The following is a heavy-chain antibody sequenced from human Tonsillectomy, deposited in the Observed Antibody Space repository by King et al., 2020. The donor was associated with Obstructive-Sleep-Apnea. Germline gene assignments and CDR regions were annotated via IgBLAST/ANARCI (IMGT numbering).Heavy chain of an antibody. D-gene: IGHD2-15*01. CDR3: AKSRTRYLDY. J-gene: IGHJ4*02. V-gene: IGHV3-48*04. CDR2: ISDFISTT. CDR1: GFTFSTYN. Sequence: VQLVESGGGLVQPGGSLRLSCAASGFTFSTYNMIWVRQVPGRGLEWVAYISDFISTTSYADSVKGRFTISRDNAKKSLYLQLNSLRAEDTALYYCAKSRTRYLDYWGQGTLVTVSS.